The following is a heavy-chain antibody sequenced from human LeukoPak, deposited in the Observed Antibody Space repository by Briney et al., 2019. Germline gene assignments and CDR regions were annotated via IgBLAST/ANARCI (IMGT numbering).Heavy chain of an antibody. Sequence: GGPLRLSCAASGFTFSCYIMNYLRQAPGKGLEWVSALRSSRPYISYVDSVKGRFTISRENAKNSLYLQMNSLRAEDTAIYFCARVRRRSSAYDYSQYWGQGTLVSLSA. CDR1: GFTFSCYI. D-gene: IGHD5-12*01. V-gene: IGHV3-21*06. J-gene: IGHJ4*02. CDR2: LRSSRPYI. CDR3: ARVRRRSSAYDYSQY.